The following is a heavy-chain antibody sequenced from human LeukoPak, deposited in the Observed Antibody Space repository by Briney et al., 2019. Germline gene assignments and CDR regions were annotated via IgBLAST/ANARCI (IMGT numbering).Heavy chain of an antibody. CDR1: GFTFSSYA. D-gene: IGHD1-20*01. CDR3: LRDLNWSLDQ. CDR2: IKSDGITI. J-gene: IGHJ4*02. V-gene: IGHV3-74*01. Sequence: GGSLRLSCSASGFTFSSYAMHWVRQAPGKGLVWVSRIKSDGITITYADSVKGRFTISRDNAKNMLYLQMNSLRAEDTAVYYCLRDLNWSLDQWGQGTLVTVSS.